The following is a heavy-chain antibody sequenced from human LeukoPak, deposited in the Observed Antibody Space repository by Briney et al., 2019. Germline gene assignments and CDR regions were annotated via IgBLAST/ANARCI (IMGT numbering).Heavy chain of an antibody. D-gene: IGHD6-6*01. J-gene: IGHJ3*02. Sequence: GSSVKVSCKASGGTFSSYAISWVRQAPGQGLEWMGRIIPILGIASYAQKFQGRVTITADKSTSTAYMELSSLRSEDTAVYYCAKSIAALDDAFDIWGQGTMVTVSS. CDR3: AKSIAALDDAFDI. V-gene: IGHV1-69*04. CDR1: GGTFSSYA. CDR2: IIPILGIA.